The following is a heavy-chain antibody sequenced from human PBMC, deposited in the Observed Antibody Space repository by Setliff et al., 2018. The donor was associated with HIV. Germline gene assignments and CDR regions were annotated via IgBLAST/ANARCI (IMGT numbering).Heavy chain of an antibody. D-gene: IGHD6-19*01. CDR3: ASIAVAGYLGY. Sequence: ASVKVSCKASGGAFSSYALSWVRQAPGQGLEWMGGIIPIFGTANYAQKFQGRVTITTDESTSTAYMELSSLRSEDTAVYYCASIAVAGYLGYWGQGTLVTVSS. V-gene: IGHV1-69*05. CDR2: IIPIFGTA. CDR1: GGAFSSYA. J-gene: IGHJ4*02.